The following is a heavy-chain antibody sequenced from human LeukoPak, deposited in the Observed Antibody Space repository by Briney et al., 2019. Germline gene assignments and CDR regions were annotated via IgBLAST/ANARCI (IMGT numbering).Heavy chain of an antibody. V-gene: IGHV1-18*01. J-gene: IGHJ4*02. CDR1: GHTFTSYG. Sequence: GASVKASCKASGHTFTSYGISWVRQAPGQGLEWMGWISAYNGNTNYAQKLQGRVTMTTDTSTSTAYMELRSLRSDDTAVYYCARDKGYGGNSGGFDYWGQGTLVTVSS. CDR2: ISAYNGNT. D-gene: IGHD4-23*01. CDR3: ARDKGYGGNSGGFDY.